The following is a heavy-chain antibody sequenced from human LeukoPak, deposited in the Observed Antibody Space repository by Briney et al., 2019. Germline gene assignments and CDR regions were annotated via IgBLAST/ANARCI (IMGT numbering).Heavy chain of an antibody. CDR2: TSYDGTTK. Sequence: RPGGSLRLSCTASGFTLSSNAMHWVRQAPGKGLEWVAVTSYDGTTKYYADSVKGRFTISRDNSENTLYLQMNSLRPEDTAVYYCVTEVRRPYFDSWGQGTLVTVSS. V-gene: IGHV3-30*01. CDR1: GFTLSSNA. CDR3: VTEVRRPYFDS. J-gene: IGHJ4*02. D-gene: IGHD4-17*01.